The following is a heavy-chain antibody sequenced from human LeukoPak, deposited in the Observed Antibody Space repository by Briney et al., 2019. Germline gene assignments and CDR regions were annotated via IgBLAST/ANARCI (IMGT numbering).Heavy chain of an antibody. CDR1: GGSFSGYY. CDR3: ARLTLGIADPPRDY. J-gene: IGHJ4*02. V-gene: IGHV4-34*01. D-gene: IGHD6-13*01. CDR2: INHSGST. Sequence: PSETLSLTCAVYGGSFSGYYWSWIRQPPGKGLEWIGEINHSGSTNYNPSLKSPVTISVNTSKNQFSLKLSSVTAADTAVYYCARLTLGIADPPRDYWGQGTLVTVSS.